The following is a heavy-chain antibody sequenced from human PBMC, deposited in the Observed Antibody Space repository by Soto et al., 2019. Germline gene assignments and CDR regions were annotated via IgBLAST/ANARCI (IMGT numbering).Heavy chain of an antibody. CDR2: INSDGSSA. Sequence: SGGSLRLSCAASGFTFSNYWMRWVRQAPGKGLVWVSRINSDGSSASYADSVKGRFTISRDNAKNTLYLQMNSLRAEDTAVYYCARDTLELLYYFDYWGQGTLVTVSS. CDR1: GFTFSNYW. V-gene: IGHV3-74*01. CDR3: ARDTLELLYYFDY. J-gene: IGHJ4*02. D-gene: IGHD1-7*01.